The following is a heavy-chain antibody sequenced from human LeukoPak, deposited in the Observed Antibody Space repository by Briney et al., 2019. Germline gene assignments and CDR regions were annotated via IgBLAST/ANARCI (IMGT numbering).Heavy chain of an antibody. CDR2: ISYDGSNK. Sequence: GGSLRLSCAASGFTFSSYAMHWVRQAPGKGLEWVAVISYDGSNKYYADSVKGRFTISRDNSKNTLYLQMNSLRAEDTAVYYCARGVHIVVVTAITGAFDIWGQGTMVTVSS. D-gene: IGHD2-21*02. CDR1: GFTFSSYA. CDR3: ARGVHIVVVTAITGAFDI. V-gene: IGHV3-30*04. J-gene: IGHJ3*02.